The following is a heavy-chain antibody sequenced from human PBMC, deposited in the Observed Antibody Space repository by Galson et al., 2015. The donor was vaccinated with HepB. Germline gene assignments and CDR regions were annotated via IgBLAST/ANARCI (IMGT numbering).Heavy chain of an antibody. J-gene: IGHJ4*02. CDR3: AREGKVETGPISPCDY. Sequence: SCKASGSTFRTETISWVRQAPGQGPEWMGGIIPLFGTAKYAQKFQGRVTITADESTSTAYMELSSLRSEDTAVYYCAREGKVETGPISPCDYWGQGTLVIVSS. CDR2: IIPLFGTA. V-gene: IGHV1-69*01. CDR1: GSTFRTET. D-gene: IGHD5-18*01.